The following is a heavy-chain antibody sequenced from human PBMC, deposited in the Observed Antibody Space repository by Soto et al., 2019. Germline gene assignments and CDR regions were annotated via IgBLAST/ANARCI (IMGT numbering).Heavy chain of an antibody. Sequence: EVPLVESGGGLVQPGGSLRLSVAASGLIFSDYHMDWVRQAPGKGLEWVGRIRRKANSYTTEYAASVKGRFTISRDDSKNSLYLQMNSLKSEDTAVYYCAMLGGWSGGSSGMDVWGQGTTVTVSS. J-gene: IGHJ6*02. CDR1: GLIFSDYH. CDR3: AMLGGWSGGSSGMDV. V-gene: IGHV3-72*01. CDR2: IRRKANSYTT. D-gene: IGHD6-19*01.